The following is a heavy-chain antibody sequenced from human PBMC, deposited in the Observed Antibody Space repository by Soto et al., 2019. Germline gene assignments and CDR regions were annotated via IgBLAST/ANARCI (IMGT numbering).Heavy chain of an antibody. V-gene: IGHV3-66*04. Sequence: KRLEWVSVIYSGRSTYYADSVKGRFTISRDNSKNTLYLQMNSLRAEDTAVYYCARRNFFFQAEDGIRDYLPVSAFLLNGSSDL. CDR3: ARRNFFFQAEDGIRDYLPVSAFLLNGSSDL. CDR2: IYSGRST. D-gene: IGHD3-9*01. J-gene: IGHJ2*01.